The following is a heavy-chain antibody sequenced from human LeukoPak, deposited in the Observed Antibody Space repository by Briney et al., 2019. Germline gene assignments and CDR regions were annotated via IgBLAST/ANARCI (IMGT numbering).Heavy chain of an antibody. Sequence: PSETLSLTCTVSGDSITSYYWSWIRQHPGKGLEWVGFVSYSGNTQYNPSLESRVTISVDTSNNQFSPELSSVTAADTAVYYCARGADSSGYYSIFYFDYWGQGTLVTVSS. J-gene: IGHJ4*02. CDR1: GDSITSYY. V-gene: IGHV4-59*01. CDR3: ARGADSSGYYSIFYFDY. CDR2: VSYSGNT. D-gene: IGHD3-22*01.